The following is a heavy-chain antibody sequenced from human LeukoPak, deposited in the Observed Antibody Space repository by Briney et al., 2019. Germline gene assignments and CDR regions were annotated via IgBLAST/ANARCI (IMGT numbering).Heavy chain of an antibody. J-gene: IGHJ6*03. D-gene: IGHD6-19*01. V-gene: IGHV1-18*01. CDR2: ISAYNGNT. CDR3: ARERAVAGYYYYYYMDV. Sequence: AASVKVSCKASGYTFTSYGISWVRQAPGQGLEWMGWISAYNGNTNYAQKLQGRVTMTTDTSTSAAYMELRSLRSDDTAVYYCARERAVAGYYYYYYMDVWGKGTTVTVSS. CDR1: GYTFTSYG.